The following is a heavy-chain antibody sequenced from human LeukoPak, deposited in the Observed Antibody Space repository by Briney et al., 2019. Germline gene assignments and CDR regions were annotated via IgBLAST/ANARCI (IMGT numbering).Heavy chain of an antibody. CDR3: ARDPPYCSGGSCYSGIDY. D-gene: IGHD2-15*01. CDR1: GFTFSHYG. J-gene: IGHJ4*02. Sequence: GGSLRLSCAASGFTFSHYGMTWVRQAPGKGLEWVSAISGSGGSTYYAGSVKGRFTISRGNSKNTVYLQMNSLRAEDTAVYYCARDPPYCSGGSCYSGIDYWGQGTLVTVSS. V-gene: IGHV3-23*01. CDR2: ISGSGGST.